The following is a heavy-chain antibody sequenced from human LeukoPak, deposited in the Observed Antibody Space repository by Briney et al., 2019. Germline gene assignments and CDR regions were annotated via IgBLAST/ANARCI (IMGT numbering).Heavy chain of an antibody. J-gene: IGHJ6*03. CDR2: IYYSGST. CDR1: GGSISSYY. Sequence: SETLSLTCTVSGGSISSYYWSWIRQPPGKGLEWIGYIYYSGSTNYNPSLKSRVTISVDTSKNQFSLKLSSVTAADTAVYYCASTLYCSGGSCYRNYYYYYMDVWGKGTTVTVSS. V-gene: IGHV4-59*12. CDR3: ASTLYCSGGSCYRNYYYYYMDV. D-gene: IGHD2-15*01.